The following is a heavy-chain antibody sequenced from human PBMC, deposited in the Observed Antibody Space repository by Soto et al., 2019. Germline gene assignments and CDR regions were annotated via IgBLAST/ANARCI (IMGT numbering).Heavy chain of an antibody. Sequence: GGSLRLSCTASGFTFGDYAMSWFRQAPGKGLEWVGFIRSKAYGGTTEYAASVKGRFTISRDDSKSIAYLQMNSLKTEDTAVYYCTRDWEREGLHLGELSLYRYYYYMDVWGKGTTVTVSS. V-gene: IGHV3-49*03. J-gene: IGHJ6*03. CDR3: TRDWEREGLHLGELSLYRYYYYMDV. CDR1: GFTFGDYA. D-gene: IGHD3-16*02. CDR2: IRSKAYGGTT.